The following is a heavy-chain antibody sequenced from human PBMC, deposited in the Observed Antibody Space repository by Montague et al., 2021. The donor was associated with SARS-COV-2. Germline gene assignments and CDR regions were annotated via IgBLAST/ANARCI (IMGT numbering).Heavy chain of an antibody. Sequence: SETLSLTCAVSGVSITSTNWWSLVRQPPGKGLEWFGEISYGGIATYNPSLKSRATISMDRSGNLFSLKLSSVTAADTAIYYCAGKVLTVPADYWGQGTLVTVS. V-gene: IGHV4-4*02. CDR3: AGKVLTVPADY. D-gene: IGHD4-11*01. J-gene: IGHJ4*02. CDR1: GVSITSTNW. CDR2: ISYGGIA.